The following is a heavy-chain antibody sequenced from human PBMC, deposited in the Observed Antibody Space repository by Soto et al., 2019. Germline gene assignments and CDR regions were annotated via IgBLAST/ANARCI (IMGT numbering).Heavy chain of an antibody. CDR3: VRAPKTGTTNFDY. D-gene: IGHD1-1*01. J-gene: IGHJ4*02. V-gene: IGHV3-72*01. Sequence: EVHLVESGGGLVQPGGCLRLSCVASDFIFSDYYIDWVRQAPGKGLEWVGRSRNKAQSYTTEYAASVKGRFTFSRDDSKNSIYLQMNSLKIEDTAVYYCVRAPKTGTTNFDYWGQGTLVAVSS. CDR2: SRNKAQSYTT. CDR1: DFIFSDYY.